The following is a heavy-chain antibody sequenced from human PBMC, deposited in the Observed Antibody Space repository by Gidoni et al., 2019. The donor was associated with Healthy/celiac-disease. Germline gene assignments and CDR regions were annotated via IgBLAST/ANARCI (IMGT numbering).Heavy chain of an antibody. D-gene: IGHD3-22*01. CDR1: GVTFSSYG. V-gene: IGHV3-33*01. CDR2: IWYDGINK. CDR3: AMVDSSGYSFWYYYYGMAV. J-gene: IGHJ6*02. Sequence: QGQLVESGGGVVQAGRAVRRSCAESGVTFSSYGMHWVRQAPGKGLGWVAVIWYDGINKYYADSVKGRFTISRDNSKNTLYLQMNSLRAEDTAVYYCAMVDSSGYSFWYYYYGMAVCGQGTTVTVSS.